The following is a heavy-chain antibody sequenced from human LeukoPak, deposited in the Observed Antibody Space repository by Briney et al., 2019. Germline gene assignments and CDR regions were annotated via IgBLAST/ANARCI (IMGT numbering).Heavy chain of an antibody. CDR1: GGSMHNYY. D-gene: IGHD3-22*01. J-gene: IGHJ6*02. Sequence: SETLSLTCTVSGGSMHNYYWSWIRQPPGKGLEWIGYIYSSGTTNYSPSLKTRLTISVDTSMNQLSLKLNSVTAADTAVYYCARDTPATYYYDSSAYYPYGMDVWGQGTTVTVSS. V-gene: IGHV4-59*01. CDR2: IYSSGTT. CDR3: ARDTPATYYYDSSAYYPYGMDV.